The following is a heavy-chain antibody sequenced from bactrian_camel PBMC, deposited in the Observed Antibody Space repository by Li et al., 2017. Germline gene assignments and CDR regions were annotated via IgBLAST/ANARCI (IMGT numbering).Heavy chain of an antibody. V-gene: IGHV3S1*01. D-gene: IGHD6*01. CDR3: ATVVYGGSWEFGH. Sequence: QVQLVESGGGLVQPGGSLTLSCAAAGYTGRTNRMGWFRQTPGKGLEWVSAVASGGSSTYYAGSVTGRFTSSRDNAKNTLYLQMNSLKSEDTALYYCATVVYGGSWEFGHWGQGTQVTVS. CDR1: GYTGRTNR. J-gene: IGHJ6*01. CDR2: VASGGSST.